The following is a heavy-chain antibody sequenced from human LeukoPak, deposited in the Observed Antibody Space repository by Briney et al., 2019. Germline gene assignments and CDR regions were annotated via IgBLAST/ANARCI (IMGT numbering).Heavy chain of an antibody. CDR2: ITASGGNT. D-gene: IGHD2-15*01. V-gene: IGHV3-23*01. CDR3: AKRRYCDDINCRDFDR. Sequence: GGSLRLSCAASGFTFSSYAMGWVRQAPGKGLDWVSAITASGGNTYYADSVKGRFTISRDNSKNTLYLQMNSLRAGDTAVYYCAKRRYCDDINCRDFDRWGQGTLVTVSS. CDR1: GFTFSSYA. J-gene: IGHJ4*02.